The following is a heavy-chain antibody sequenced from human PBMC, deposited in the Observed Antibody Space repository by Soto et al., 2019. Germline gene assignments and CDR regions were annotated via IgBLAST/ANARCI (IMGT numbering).Heavy chain of an antibody. CDR1: GYSFNNNW. CDR3: ARRDSSGFPEY. V-gene: IGHV5-51*01. Sequence: GESLKISCKGSGYSFNNNWIGWVRQMPGKGLEWMGIIHPGDSDSRYSPSFQGQVTMSVDKSINTAYLQWSSLKASDTAMYYCARRDSSGFPEYWGQGTLVTVSS. D-gene: IGHD3-22*01. J-gene: IGHJ4*02. CDR2: IHPGDSDS.